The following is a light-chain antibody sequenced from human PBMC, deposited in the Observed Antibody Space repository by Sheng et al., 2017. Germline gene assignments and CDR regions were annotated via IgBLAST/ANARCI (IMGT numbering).Light chain of an antibody. CDR3: QKYNSAPWT. CDR1: QGISNY. V-gene: IGKV1-27*01. CDR2: ACSP. J-gene: IGKJ1*01. Sequence: DIQMTQSPSSLSASVGDRVTITCRASQGISNYLAWYQQKPGKVPKLLIYACSPTLQSGVPSRFSGSGSGTDFTLTISSLQPEDVATYYCQKYNSAPWTFGQGTKVE.